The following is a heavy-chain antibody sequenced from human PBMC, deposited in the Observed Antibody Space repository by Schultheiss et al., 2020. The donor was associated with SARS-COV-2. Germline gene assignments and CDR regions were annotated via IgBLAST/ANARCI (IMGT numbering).Heavy chain of an antibody. CDR1: GFTFSDYY. CDR3: ARDTDTITMVRGVINHYYYGMDV. Sequence: GGSLRLSCAASGFTFSDYYMSWIRQAPGKGLEWVSYISSSSSTIYYADSVKGRFTISRDNAKNSLYLQMNSLRDEDTAVYYCARDTDTITMVRGVINHYYYGMDVWGQGTTVTVSS. J-gene: IGHJ6*02. V-gene: IGHV3-11*04. CDR2: ISSSSSTI. D-gene: IGHD3-10*01.